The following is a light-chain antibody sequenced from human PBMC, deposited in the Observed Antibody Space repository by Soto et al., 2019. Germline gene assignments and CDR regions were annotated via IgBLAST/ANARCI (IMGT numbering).Light chain of an antibody. CDR3: KKYYIGRT. CDR2: WAS. J-gene: IGKJ1*01. CDR1: QSLLSSANNKNY. V-gene: IGKV4-1*01. Sequence: DIVMTQSPDSLAVSLGERATINFKSSQSLLSSANNKNYLAWYQQKAGQPPSLLIYWASTRGSGVPDRFSGSVSGTDFTLTISGLQAEAVADYYCKKYYIGRTFGQGPEVDI.